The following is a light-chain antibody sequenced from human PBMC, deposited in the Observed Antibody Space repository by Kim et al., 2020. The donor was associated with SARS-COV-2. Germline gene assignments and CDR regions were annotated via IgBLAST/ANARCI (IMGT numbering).Light chain of an antibody. CDR2: AAA. V-gene: IGKV1-27*01. CDR1: QDIANS. CDR3: QKYNSAPWT. J-gene: IGKJ1*01. Sequence: ASIGDRVTITCRASQDIANSLAWYQQKPGKVPQVLIYAAATLQAGVPSRFSGSRSGTEFTLTIGSLQTEDVATYYCQKYNSAPWTFGPGTKVDIK.